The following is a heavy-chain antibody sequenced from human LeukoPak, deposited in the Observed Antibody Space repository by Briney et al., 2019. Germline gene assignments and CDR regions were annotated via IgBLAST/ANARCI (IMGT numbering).Heavy chain of an antibody. CDR1: GFTFSSYA. CDR3: AKAPYDFWSGYSSGYYYYMDV. Sequence: GGSLRLSCAASGFTFSSYAMSWVRQAPGKGLECVSAISGSGGSTYYADSVKGRFTISRDNSKNTLYLQMNSLRAEDTAVYYCAKAPYDFWSGYSSGYYYYMDVWGKGTTVTVSS. J-gene: IGHJ6*03. CDR2: ISGSGGST. V-gene: IGHV3-23*01. D-gene: IGHD3-3*01.